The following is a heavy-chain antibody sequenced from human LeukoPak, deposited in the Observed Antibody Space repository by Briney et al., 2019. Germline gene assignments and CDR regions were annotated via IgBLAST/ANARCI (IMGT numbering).Heavy chain of an antibody. CDR1: GGTFSSYA. V-gene: IGHV1-69*13. J-gene: IGHJ5*02. CDR3: ARNMGASNSILNWFDP. Sequence: GASVKVSCKASGGTFSSYAISWVRQAPGQGLEWMGGIIPIFGTANYAQKFQGRVTNTADESTSTAYMELSSLRSEDTAVYYCARNMGASNSILNWFDPWGQGTLVAVSS. CDR2: IIPIFGTA. D-gene: IGHD4-11*01.